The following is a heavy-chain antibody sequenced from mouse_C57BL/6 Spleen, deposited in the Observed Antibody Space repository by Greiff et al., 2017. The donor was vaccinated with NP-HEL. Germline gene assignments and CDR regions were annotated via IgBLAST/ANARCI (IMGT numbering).Heavy chain of an antibody. CDR2: ISNGGGST. CDR3: ARGKGYDYDDGAWFAY. V-gene: IGHV5-12*01. D-gene: IGHD2-4*01. J-gene: IGHJ3*01. CDR1: GFTFSDYY. Sequence: DVKLVESGGGLVQPGGSLKLSCAASGFTFSDYYMYWVRQTPEKRLEWVAYISNGGGSTYYPDTVKGRFTISRDNAKNTLYLQMSRLKSEDTAMYYCARGKGYDYDDGAWFAYWGQGTLVTVSA.